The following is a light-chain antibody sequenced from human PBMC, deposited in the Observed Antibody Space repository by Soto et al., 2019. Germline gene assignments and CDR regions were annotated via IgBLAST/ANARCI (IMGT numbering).Light chain of an antibody. CDR2: AAS. J-gene: IGKJ1*01. V-gene: IGKV1-39*01. Sequence: DIQMTQSPSSLSASVGDRATITCRASQIISTYLNWYQQRAGLAPRLLIYAASSLQSGVPPRFSGSGSGTDFTLTISSLQPEDFATYFCQQTYSAPPTFGQGTKVDIK. CDR3: QQTYSAPPT. CDR1: QIISTY.